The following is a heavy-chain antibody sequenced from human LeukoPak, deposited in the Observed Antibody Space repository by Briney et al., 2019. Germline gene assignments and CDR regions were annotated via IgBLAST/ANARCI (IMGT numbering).Heavy chain of an antibody. Sequence: SETLSLTCTVSGGSISSYYWSWIRQPPGKGLEWIGYIYHSGSTNYNPSLKSRVTISVDTSKNQFSLKLSSVTAADTAVYYCARGKDSSGYWGQGTLVTVSP. J-gene: IGHJ4*02. CDR2: IYHSGST. CDR1: GGSISSYY. CDR3: ARGKDSSGY. V-gene: IGHV4-59*01. D-gene: IGHD6-19*01.